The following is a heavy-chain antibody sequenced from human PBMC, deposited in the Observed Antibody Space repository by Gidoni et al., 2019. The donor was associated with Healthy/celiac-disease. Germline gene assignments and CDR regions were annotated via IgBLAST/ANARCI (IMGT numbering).Heavy chain of an antibody. Sequence: EVQLVESGGGLVKPGGSLSLSCAASGFTFSSNSMNWVRQAPGKGLGWFSSISSSSSYIYYADSVKGRFTISRDNAKNSLYLQMNSLRAEDTAVYYCARDIAAAGIYSDGMDVWGQGTTVTVSS. D-gene: IGHD6-13*01. J-gene: IGHJ6*02. CDR2: ISSSSSYI. CDR1: GFTFSSNS. V-gene: IGHV3-21*01. CDR3: ARDIAAAGIYSDGMDV.